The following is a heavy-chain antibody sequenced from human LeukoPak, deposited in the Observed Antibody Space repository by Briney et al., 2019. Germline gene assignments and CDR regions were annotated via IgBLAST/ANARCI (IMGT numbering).Heavy chain of an antibody. CDR2: INPNSGGT. Sequence: ASVKVSCKPSVYTFTGYYVHSVRQAPGQGLEWMGWINPNSGGTNYAQKFQGRVTMTRDTSISTAYMELSRLRSDDTAVYYCASGGVGTVTTIFVGYYYYYYMDVWGKGTTVTISS. CDR3: ASGGVGTVTTIFVGYYYYYYMDV. D-gene: IGHD3-3*01. J-gene: IGHJ6*03. V-gene: IGHV1-2*02. CDR1: VYTFTGYY.